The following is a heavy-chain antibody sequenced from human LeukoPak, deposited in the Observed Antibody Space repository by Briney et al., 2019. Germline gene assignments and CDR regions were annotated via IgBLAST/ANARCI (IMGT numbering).Heavy chain of an antibody. J-gene: IGHJ3*02. D-gene: IGHD3-22*01. CDR3: AKGDSSGWDTPADI. CDR2: ITGSGGNT. CDR1: GFTFISYA. V-gene: IGHV3-23*01. Sequence: GALRLSCAASGFTFISYAMSWVRQAPGKGLECVSGITGSGGNTFYADSVKGRFTISRDTSKNTLYLQMNSLRAEDTAIYYCAKGDSSGWDTPADIRGQGTMVTVSS.